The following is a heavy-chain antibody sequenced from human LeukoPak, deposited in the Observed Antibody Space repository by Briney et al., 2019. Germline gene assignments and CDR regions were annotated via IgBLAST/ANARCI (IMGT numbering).Heavy chain of an antibody. CDR1: GFTFSSYS. D-gene: IGHD6-13*01. CDR3: AKGEAAGGSSSWFDP. V-gene: IGHV3-23*01. CDR2: ISGSGGST. J-gene: IGHJ5*02. Sequence: GGSLTLSCAASGFTFSSYSISCVRQAPGKWLEWVSVISGSGGSTYYADSVKGRFTISRDNSKNTLYLQMNSLRAEDTAVYYCAKGEAAGGSSSWFDPWGQGTLVTVSS.